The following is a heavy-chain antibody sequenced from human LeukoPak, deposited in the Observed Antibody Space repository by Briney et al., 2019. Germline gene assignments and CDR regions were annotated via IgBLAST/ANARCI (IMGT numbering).Heavy chain of an antibody. D-gene: IGHD2-15*01. Sequence: PGGSLRLSCAASGFTFSSYAMSWVRQAPGKGLVWVSAISGSGGSTYYADSVKGRFTISRGNSKNTLYLQMNSLRAEDTAVYYCAKDLGCSGGSCYPNYFDYWGQGTLVTVSS. CDR3: AKDLGCSGGSCYPNYFDY. J-gene: IGHJ4*02. CDR2: ISGSGGST. CDR1: GFTFSSYA. V-gene: IGHV3-23*01.